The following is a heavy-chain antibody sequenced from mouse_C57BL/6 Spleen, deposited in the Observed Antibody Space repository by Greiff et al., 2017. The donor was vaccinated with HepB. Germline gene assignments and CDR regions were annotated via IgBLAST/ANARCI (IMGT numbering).Heavy chain of an antibody. Sequence: EVRLVESGGGLVKPGGSLKLSCAASGFTFSSYAMSWVRQTPEKRLEWVATISDGGSYTYYPDNVKGRFTISRDNAKNNLYLQMSHLKSEDTAMYYCASEVYGNYLGFAYWGQGTLVTVSA. CDR1: GFTFSSYA. V-gene: IGHV5-4*03. CDR2: ISDGGSYT. J-gene: IGHJ3*01. D-gene: IGHD2-1*01. CDR3: ASEVYGNYLGFAY.